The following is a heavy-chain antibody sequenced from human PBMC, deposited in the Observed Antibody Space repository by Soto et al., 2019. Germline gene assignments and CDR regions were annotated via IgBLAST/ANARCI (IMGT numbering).Heavy chain of an antibody. J-gene: IGHJ4*02. CDR1: GFTFSTYT. D-gene: IGHD1-26*01. CDR2: INGRGNYI. V-gene: IGHV3-21*01. CDR3: VREDGKVGTNSAFDY. Sequence: GGSLRLSCASSGFTFSTYTMNWVRRAPGKGLEWVSSINGRGNYIYYAESVEGRFTISRDNAKNSLYLQMDRLRAEDTALYYCVREDGKVGTNSAFDYWGLGALVTVSS.